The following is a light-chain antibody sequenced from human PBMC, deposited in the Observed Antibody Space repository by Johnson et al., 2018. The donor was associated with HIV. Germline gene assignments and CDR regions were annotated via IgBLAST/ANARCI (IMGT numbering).Light chain of an antibody. CDR1: SSDMGNYA. V-gene: IGLV1-51*02. J-gene: IGLJ1*01. CDR2: ENN. CDR3: GPWDSSLSGGLYV. Sequence: QSILTQPPSVSAAPGQKVTISCSGSSSDMGNYAVSWYQQLPGTAPKLLIYENNKRPSGIPDRFSASKSGTSATLGITGLQTEDEAYYSCGPWDSSLSGGLYVFGTGTRVTVL.